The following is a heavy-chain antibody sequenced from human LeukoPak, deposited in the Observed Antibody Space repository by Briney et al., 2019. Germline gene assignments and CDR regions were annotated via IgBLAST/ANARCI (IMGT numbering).Heavy chain of an antibody. CDR1: GFTFDDYA. CDR3: AKGVDYGDYDIRVFDY. CDR2: ISGSGGST. D-gene: IGHD4-17*01. Sequence: PGGSLRLSCAASGFTFDDYAMHWVRQAPGKGLEWVSAISGSGGSTYYADSVKGRFTISRDNSKNTLYLQMNSLRAEDTAVYYCAKGVDYGDYDIRVFDYWGQGTLVTVSS. V-gene: IGHV3-23*01. J-gene: IGHJ4*02.